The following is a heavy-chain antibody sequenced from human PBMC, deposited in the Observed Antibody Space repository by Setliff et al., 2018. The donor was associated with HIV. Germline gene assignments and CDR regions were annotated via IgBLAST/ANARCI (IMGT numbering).Heavy chain of an antibody. CDR2: LYTRRST. D-gene: IGHD6-19*01. Sequence: PSETLSLTCTVSGGSISSGTYYWSWIRQPAGKALEWIGHLYTRRSTNYNPSLKSRVTVSVDTSKNQFSLKLYSVTAADTAVYYCARVLSNGLSGGFDYWGQGTLVTVSS. V-gene: IGHV4-61*09. J-gene: IGHJ4*02. CDR3: ARVLSNGLSGGFDY. CDR1: GGSISSGTYY.